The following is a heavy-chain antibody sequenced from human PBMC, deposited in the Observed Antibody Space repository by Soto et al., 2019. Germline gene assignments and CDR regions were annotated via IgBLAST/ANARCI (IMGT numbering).Heavy chain of an antibody. CDR3: ARGWVFLEWSTYYNSGMDV. CDR2: INHSGST. D-gene: IGHD3-3*01. J-gene: IGHJ6*02. Sequence: SETLSLTCAVYGGSFSGYYWSWIRQPPGKGLEWIGEINHSGSTNYNPSLKSRVTISVDTSKNQFSLKLSSVTAADTAVYYCARGWVFLEWSTYYNSGMDVWGQGTRVTVSS. V-gene: IGHV4-34*01. CDR1: GGSFSGYY.